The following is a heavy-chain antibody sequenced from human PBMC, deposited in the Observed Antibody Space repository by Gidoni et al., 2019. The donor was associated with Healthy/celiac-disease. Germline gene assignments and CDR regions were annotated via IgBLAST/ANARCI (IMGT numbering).Heavy chain of an antibody. CDR2: ISSSGSTI. Sequence: QVQLVESGGGLVKPGGSLSLSWGASGFTFSDYYMSWIRQAPGKGLEWVSYISSSGSTIYYADSVKGRFTISRDNPKNSLYLQMNSLRAEDTAVYYCARAARRAPPFDPWGQGTLVTVSS. J-gene: IGHJ5*02. CDR1: GFTFSDYY. V-gene: IGHV3-11*01. D-gene: IGHD1-26*01. CDR3: ARAARRAPPFDP.